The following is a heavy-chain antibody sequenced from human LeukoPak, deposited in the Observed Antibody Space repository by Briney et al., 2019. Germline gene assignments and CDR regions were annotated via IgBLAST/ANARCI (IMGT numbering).Heavy chain of an antibody. CDR3: ARGYCSSTSCYLNYYYYMDV. Sequence: GGSLRLSCAASGFTFSSYSMNWVRQAPGKGLEWVSSISSSSSYIYYADSVKGRFTISRDNAKNSLYLQMNSLRAEDTAVYYCARGYCSSTSCYLNYYYYMDVWGKGTTVTVSS. J-gene: IGHJ6*03. CDR1: GFTFSSYS. CDR2: ISSSSSYI. D-gene: IGHD2-2*01. V-gene: IGHV3-21*01.